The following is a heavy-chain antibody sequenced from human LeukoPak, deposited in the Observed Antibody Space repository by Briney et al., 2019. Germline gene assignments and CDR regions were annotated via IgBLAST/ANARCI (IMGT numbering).Heavy chain of an antibody. D-gene: IGHD2-15*01. CDR1: GYTLTELS. Sequence: SVKVSCKVSGYTLTELSMHWVRQAPGQGLEWMGRIIPILGIANYAQKFQGRVTITADKSTSTAYMELSSLRSEDTAVYYCARGMVVAAGFDPWGQGTLVTVSS. J-gene: IGHJ5*02. CDR3: ARGMVVAAGFDP. CDR2: IIPILGIA. V-gene: IGHV1-69*04.